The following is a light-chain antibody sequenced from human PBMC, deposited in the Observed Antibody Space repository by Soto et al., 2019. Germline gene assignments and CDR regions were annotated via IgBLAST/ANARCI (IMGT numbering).Light chain of an antibody. CDR2: DAS. J-gene: IGKJ4*01. CDR3: QQYNSFPIT. V-gene: IGKV1-5*01. Sequence: DIQMTQSPSTLSASVGDRVTITCRASQSISNWLTWYQQKPGKAPKVLIYDASSLGSGVPSRFSGSGSGTNFTLTISSLQPDDFATYYCQQYNSFPITFGGGTKVEIK. CDR1: QSISNW.